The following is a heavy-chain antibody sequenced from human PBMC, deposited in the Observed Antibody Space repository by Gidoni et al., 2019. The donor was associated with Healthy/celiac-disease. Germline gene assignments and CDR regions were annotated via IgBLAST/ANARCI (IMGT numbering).Heavy chain of an antibody. J-gene: IGHJ4*02. CDR3: VKGYYILTSPFDY. D-gene: IGHD3-9*01. CDR2: ISGNGGSR. Sequence: DVQLVESGGRFVQPGGSLCLYCPASGFTLSSYARHWVRQAPGKGLEYVATISGNGGSRYYANSVKGRFTSSIGNSKNTLYLQMSSLRAEDTAVYYCVKGYYILTSPFDYWGQGTLVTVSS. V-gene: IGHV3-64D*06. CDR1: GFTLSSYA.